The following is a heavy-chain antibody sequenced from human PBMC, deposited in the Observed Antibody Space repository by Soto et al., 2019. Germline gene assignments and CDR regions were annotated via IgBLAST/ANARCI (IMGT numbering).Heavy chain of an antibody. CDR1: GYTFTSYG. D-gene: IGHD2-2*01. J-gene: IGHJ6*02. CDR3: AREGYCSSSSCYPGYYGMDV. CDR2: ISAYNGNT. Sequence: QVQLVQSGAEVKKPGASVKVSCKASGYTFTSYGISWVRQAPGQGLEWMGWISAYNGNTNYAQKLQGRVTMTTDTSTSTAYMELRSLRSDDTAMYYCAREGYCSSSSCYPGYYGMDVWGQGTTVTVSS. V-gene: IGHV1-18*04.